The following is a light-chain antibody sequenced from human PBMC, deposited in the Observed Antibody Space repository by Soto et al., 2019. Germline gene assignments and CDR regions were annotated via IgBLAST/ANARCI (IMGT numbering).Light chain of an antibody. J-gene: IGKJ1*01. V-gene: IGKV1-5*01. Sequence: DIQLTQSPSTLSSSLGDTVTLTCRASQRISGCLAWHQKKPGKAPKLLIYDVSALKRGVPPRFSGSGSGTDLTLTISSLQSEDFASYFCQHTFNSPPWTFGQGTKVDIK. CDR2: DVS. CDR3: QHTFNSPPWT. CDR1: QRISGC.